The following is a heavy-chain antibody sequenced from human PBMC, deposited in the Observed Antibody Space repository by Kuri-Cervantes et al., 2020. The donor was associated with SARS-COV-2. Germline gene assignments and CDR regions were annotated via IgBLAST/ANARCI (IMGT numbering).Heavy chain of an antibody. V-gene: IGHV4-39*07. J-gene: IGHJ4*02. D-gene: IGHD6-13*01. CDR2: FYYRGST. CDR3: ARGRIAAAGKTFDY. CDR1: GGPISNSNYY. Sequence: ESLKISCTVSGGPISNSNYYWGWIRQPPGKGLEWIGSFYYRGSTYYNPSLTSRVTISVDTSKNQFSLKLSSVTAADTAVYYCARGRIAAAGKTFDYWGQGTLVTVSS.